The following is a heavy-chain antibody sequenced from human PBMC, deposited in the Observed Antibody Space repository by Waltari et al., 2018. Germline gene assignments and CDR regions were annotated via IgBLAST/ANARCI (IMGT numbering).Heavy chain of an antibody. CDR1: GDSISRNTYW. CDR3: ARGGMPNANWFEF. V-gene: IGHV4-61*02. D-gene: IGHD1-1*01. CDR2: ISTRGST. J-gene: IGHJ5*01. Sequence: QVHLQEPGPRLVKPSQTLSLPCTLSGDSISRNTYWWAWMRQPAEKGLECVERISTRGSTDYNPSLQNRVTVSLETSKNQFSLKLESVTAADTATYYCARGGMPNANWFEFWGQGVLVTVSS.